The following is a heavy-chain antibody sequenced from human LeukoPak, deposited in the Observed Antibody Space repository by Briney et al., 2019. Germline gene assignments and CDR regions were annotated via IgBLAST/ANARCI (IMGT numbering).Heavy chain of an antibody. Sequence: KSSETLSLTCTVSGGSISSSSYYWSWIRQPPGKGLEWIGYIYYSGSTNYNPSLKSRVTISVDTSKNQFSLKLSSVTAADTAVYYCARIPWGYYYGSGSSGSGYYYYMDVWGKGTTVTISS. CDR2: IYYSGST. CDR3: ARIPWGYYYGSGSSGSGYYYYMDV. V-gene: IGHV4-61*01. J-gene: IGHJ6*03. D-gene: IGHD3-10*01. CDR1: GGSISSSSYY.